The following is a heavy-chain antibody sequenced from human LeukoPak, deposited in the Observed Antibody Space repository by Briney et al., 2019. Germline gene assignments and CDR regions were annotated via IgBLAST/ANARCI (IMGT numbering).Heavy chain of an antibody. CDR1: GYSFSSYW. CDR2: IYGADYTT. CDR3: ARRPAGTRTFDY. V-gene: IGHV5-51*01. D-gene: IGHD1-7*01. J-gene: IGHJ4*02. Sequence: GESLKISCKGSGYSFSSYWIGWVRQMPGKGLEWMGVIYGADYTTIYSPPFHGQITISADKSISTAYLQWTSLKASDTAMYYCARRPAGTRTFDYWGQGALVTVSS.